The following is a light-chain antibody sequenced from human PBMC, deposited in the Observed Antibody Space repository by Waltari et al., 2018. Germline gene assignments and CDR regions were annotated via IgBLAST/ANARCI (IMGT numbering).Light chain of an antibody. J-gene: IGLJ2*01. V-gene: IGLV3-19*01. Sequence: SSELTQDPAVSVALGQTVTITCQGHSLRNSYASRYQQKPGQAPLIVIHGKNNRPSGIPDRFSGSSSGTTASLTINGAQAEDAADYYCTSRDGSTYHLLFGGGTKLTVL. CDR2: GKN. CDR3: TSRDGSTYHLL. CDR1: SLRNSY.